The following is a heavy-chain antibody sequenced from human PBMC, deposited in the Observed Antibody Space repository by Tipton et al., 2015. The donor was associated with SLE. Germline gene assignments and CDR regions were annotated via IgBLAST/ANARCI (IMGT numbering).Heavy chain of an antibody. CDR2: ISWDGGST. CDR1: GFTFDDYS. CDR3: AKGFGMTTLTTADY. J-gene: IGHJ4*02. Sequence: GSLRLSCAASGFTFDDYSMHWVRQVPGKGLEWVSLISWDGGSTYYADSVKGRFTISRDNSKNSLYLQMDSLRTEDTALYYCAKGFGMTTLTTADYWGQGTQVTVSS. V-gene: IGHV3-43*01. D-gene: IGHD4-17*01.